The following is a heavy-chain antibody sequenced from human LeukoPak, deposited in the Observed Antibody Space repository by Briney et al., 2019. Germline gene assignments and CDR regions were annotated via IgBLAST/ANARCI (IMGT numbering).Heavy chain of an antibody. CDR1: GFTFSSYW. Sequence: PGGSLRLSCAASGFTFSSYWMSWVRQAPGKGLEWVANIKQDGSEKYYVDSVKGRFTISRDNAKNSLYLQMNSLRAEDTAVYYCARDLKVHYYGSGSYWEAPVSTNYFDYWGQGTLVTVSS. J-gene: IGHJ4*02. CDR3: ARDLKVHYYGSGSYWEAPVSTNYFDY. CDR2: IKQDGSEK. V-gene: IGHV3-7*01. D-gene: IGHD3-10*01.